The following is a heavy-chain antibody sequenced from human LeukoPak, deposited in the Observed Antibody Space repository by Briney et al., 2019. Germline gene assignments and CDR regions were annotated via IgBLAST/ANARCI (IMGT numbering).Heavy chain of an antibody. J-gene: IGHJ4*02. CDR2: ISYDGSNK. Sequence: GGSLRLSCAASGFTFSSYAMHWVRQAPGKGLEWVAVISYDGSNKYYADSVKGRFTISRDNSKNTLYLQMSSLRAEDTAVYYCARDWGGANWGHFDYWGQGTLVTVSS. CDR3: ARDWGGANWGHFDY. D-gene: IGHD7-27*01. V-gene: IGHV3-30-3*01. CDR1: GFTFSSYA.